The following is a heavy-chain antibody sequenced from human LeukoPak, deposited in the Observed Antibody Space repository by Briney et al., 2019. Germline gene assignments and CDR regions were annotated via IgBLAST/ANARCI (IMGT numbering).Heavy chain of an antibody. Sequence: ASVKVSCKASGYTFTGYYMHWVRQAPGQGLECMGRINPNSGGTNYAQKFQGRVTMTRDTSISTAYMELSRLRSDDTAVYYCARGGVVLVTAILDWYFDLWGRGTLVTVSS. J-gene: IGHJ2*01. D-gene: IGHD2-21*02. CDR1: GYTFTGYY. CDR2: INPNSGGT. V-gene: IGHV1-2*06. CDR3: ARGGVVLVTAILDWYFDL.